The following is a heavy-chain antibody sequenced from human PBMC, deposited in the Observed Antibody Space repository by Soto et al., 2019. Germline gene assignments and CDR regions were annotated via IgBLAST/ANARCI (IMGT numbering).Heavy chain of an antibody. CDR3: AREPTVTKRGAFDI. D-gene: IGHD4-17*01. J-gene: IGHJ3*02. CDR2: IIPIFGTA. V-gene: IGHV1-69*01. CDR1: GGTFSSYA. Sequence: QVQLVQSGAEVKKPGSSVKVSCKASGGTFSSYAISWVRQAPGQGLEWMGGIIPIFGTANYARKFQGRVTITADESTSTAYMELSSLRSEDTAVYYCAREPTVTKRGAFDIWGQGTMVTVSS.